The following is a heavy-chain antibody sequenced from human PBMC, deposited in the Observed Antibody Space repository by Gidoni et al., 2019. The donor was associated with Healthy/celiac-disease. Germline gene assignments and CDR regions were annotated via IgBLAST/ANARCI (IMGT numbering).Heavy chain of an antibody. CDR2: INPNSGGT. V-gene: IGHV1-2*04. CDR1: GYACTGYY. Sequence: QVQLVQSGAEVKKPGASVKVSCQASGYACTGYYMHWVRQAPGQGLEWMGWINPNSGGTNYAQKFQGWVTMTRDTSISTAYMELSRLRSDDTAVYYCARSRYCSSTSCYIWFDPWGQGTLVTVSS. J-gene: IGHJ5*02. CDR3: ARSRYCSSTSCYIWFDP. D-gene: IGHD2-2*02.